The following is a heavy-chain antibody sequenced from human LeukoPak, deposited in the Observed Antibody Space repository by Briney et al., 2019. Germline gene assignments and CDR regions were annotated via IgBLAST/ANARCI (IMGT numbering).Heavy chain of an antibody. Sequence: TGGSLRLSCAASGFTFSSYSMNWVRQAPGKGLEWVSSISSSSSYIYYADSVKGRFTISRDNAKNSLYLQMNSLRAEDTAVYYCASPYSMGGFWELTDYYYGMDVWGQGTTVTVSS. CDR2: ISSSSSYI. V-gene: IGHV3-21*01. D-gene: IGHD3-10*01. CDR3: ASPYSMGGFWELTDYYYGMDV. CDR1: GFTFSSYS. J-gene: IGHJ6*02.